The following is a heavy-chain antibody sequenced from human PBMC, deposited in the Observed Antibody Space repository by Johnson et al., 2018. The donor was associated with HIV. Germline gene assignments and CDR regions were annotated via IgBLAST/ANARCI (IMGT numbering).Heavy chain of an antibody. CDR1: GFTFDDYG. CDR3: AKEIAVGDAFDI. Sequence: VQLVESGGVVVQPGGSLRLSCAASGFTFDDYGMNWVRQAPGKGLEWVSGIHWNGGSTGYAASVKGRFTISRDNSKNTLYLQMNSLRAEDTAVYYCAKEIAVGDAFDIWGQGTMVTVSS. CDR2: IHWNGGST. D-gene: IGHD2-21*01. J-gene: IGHJ3*02. V-gene: IGHV3-20*04.